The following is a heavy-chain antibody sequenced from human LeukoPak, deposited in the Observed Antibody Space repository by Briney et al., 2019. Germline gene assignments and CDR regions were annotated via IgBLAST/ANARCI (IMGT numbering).Heavy chain of an antibody. J-gene: IGHJ4*02. Sequence: GGSLRLSCVVSEFPFSKFCMSWFRHAPGKGLEWISYICSDSRIIHYADSVKGRFTISRDNGKNSLYLQMNSLRAEDTAVYYCARDFRNTGFDYWGQGTLVTVSS. CDR1: EFPFSKFC. CDR2: ICSDSRII. CDR3: ARDFRNTGFDY. D-gene: IGHD4-17*01. V-gene: IGHV3-11*01.